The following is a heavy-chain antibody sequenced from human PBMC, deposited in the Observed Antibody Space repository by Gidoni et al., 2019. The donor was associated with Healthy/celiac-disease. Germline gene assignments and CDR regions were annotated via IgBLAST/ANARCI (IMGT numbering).Heavy chain of an antibody. CDR3: ARIPGIAVVAPSDAFDI. CDR1: GFTLSSYS. J-gene: IGHJ3*02. D-gene: IGHD6-19*01. Sequence: EVQLVESGGGLVQPGGSLRLSCAASGFTLSSYSMNWVRQAPGKGLEWVSYISSSSRTIYYADSVKGRFTISRENAKNSLYLQMNSLRDEDTAVYYCARIPGIAVVAPSDAFDIWGQGTMVTVSS. V-gene: IGHV3-48*02. CDR2: ISSSSRTI.